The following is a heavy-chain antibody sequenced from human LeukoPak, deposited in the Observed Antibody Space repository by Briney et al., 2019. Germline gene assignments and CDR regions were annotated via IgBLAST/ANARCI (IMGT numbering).Heavy chain of an antibody. V-gene: IGHV3-48*04. J-gene: IGHJ4*02. Sequence: PGGSLRLSCAASGFTFSSYSMNWVRQAPGKGLEWVSYISSSSSTIYYADSVKGRFTISRDNAKNSLYLQMNSLRAEDTAVYYCARDSTYCSSTSCYIFPGFDYWGRGTLVTVSS. CDR3: ARDSTYCSSTSCYIFPGFDY. CDR2: ISSSSSTI. D-gene: IGHD2-2*02. CDR1: GFTFSSYS.